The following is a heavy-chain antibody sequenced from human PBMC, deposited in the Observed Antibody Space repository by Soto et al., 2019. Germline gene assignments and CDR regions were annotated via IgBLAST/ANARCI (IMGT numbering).Heavy chain of an antibody. J-gene: IGHJ4*02. CDR1: GFTFSSYA. CDR2: ISGSGGST. V-gene: IGHV3-23*01. D-gene: IGHD1-1*01. CDR3: AKDPGGGPNSPRGYFDY. Sequence: GGSLRLSCAASGFTFSSYAMSWVRQAPGKGLEWVSAISGSGGSTYYADSVKGRFTISRDNSKNTLYLQMNSLRAEDTAVYYCAKDPGGGPNSPRGYFDYWGQGTLVTVSS.